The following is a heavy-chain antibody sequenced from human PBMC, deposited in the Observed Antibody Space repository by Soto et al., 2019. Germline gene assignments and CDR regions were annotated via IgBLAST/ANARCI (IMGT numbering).Heavy chain of an antibody. CDR2: IYYSGST. J-gene: IGHJ4*02. V-gene: IGHV4-31*03. D-gene: IGHD5-18*01. Sequence: SETLSLTCTVSGGSISSGGYYWSWIRQHPGKGLEWIGYIYYSGSTYYNPSLKSRVTISVDTSKNQFSLKLSSVTAADTAVYYCARERAMAHLGGPLDYWGQGTLVTVSS. CDR1: GGSISSGGYY. CDR3: ARERAMAHLGGPLDY.